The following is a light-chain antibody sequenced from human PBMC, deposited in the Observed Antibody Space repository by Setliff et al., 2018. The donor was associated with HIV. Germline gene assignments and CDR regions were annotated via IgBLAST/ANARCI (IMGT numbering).Light chain of an antibody. V-gene: IGLV2-8*01. CDR2: EVS. CDR1: SSDVGGYNS. Sequence: QSVLTQPPSASGSPGQSVTISCTGTSSDVGGYNSVSWYQQHPGKAPKVMIYEVSKRPSGVPDRFSGSKSGNTASLTVSGLQAEDEADYYCSSYAGSNSIHLFGTGTKVT. CDR3: SSYAGSNSIHL. J-gene: IGLJ1*01.